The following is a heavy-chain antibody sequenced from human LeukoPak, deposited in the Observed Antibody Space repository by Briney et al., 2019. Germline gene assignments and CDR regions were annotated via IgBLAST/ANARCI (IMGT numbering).Heavy chain of an antibody. D-gene: IGHD6-19*01. J-gene: IGHJ4*02. CDR2: IYAAGDT. CDR3: ARSGSGWFDY. V-gene: IGHV3-53*01. CDR1: GFTVSSNF. Sequence: GGSLRLSCAASGFTVSSNFMSWVRQAPGKGLGWVSVIYAAGDTYYADSVKGRFTISRDNSKNTLYLQMNSLRAEDTAVYYCARSGSGWFDYWGQGTLVTVSS.